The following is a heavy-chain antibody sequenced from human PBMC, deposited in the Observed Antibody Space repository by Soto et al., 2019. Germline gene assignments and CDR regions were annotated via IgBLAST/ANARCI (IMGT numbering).Heavy chain of an antibody. CDR2: IYYSGST. J-gene: IGHJ5*02. V-gene: IGHV4-59*01. Sequence: PSETLSLTCTASGGSISSYYWSWIRQPPGKGLEWIGYIYYSGSTNYNSSLKSRVTISVDTSKNQLSLKLSSVTAADTAVYYCARATYYYDSSGIGPIKVSWFDPWGQGTLVTV. CDR3: ARATYYYDSSGIGPIKVSWFDP. D-gene: IGHD3-22*01. CDR1: GGSISSYY.